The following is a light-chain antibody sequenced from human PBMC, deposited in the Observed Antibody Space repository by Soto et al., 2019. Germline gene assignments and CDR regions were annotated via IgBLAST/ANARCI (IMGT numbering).Light chain of an antibody. J-gene: IGKJ2*01. V-gene: IGKV3-11*01. CDR3: HQRRNWPMYT. CDR2: AAS. CDR1: QRVSSY. Sequence: EIVLTQPPATLSLSPGERATLSCRASQRVSSYLAWYQQKPGQAPRLLIYAASNRATGIPARFRGSRSGTDFTLTITSLEPEDFAVYYCHQRRNWPMYTFGQGTKLEIK.